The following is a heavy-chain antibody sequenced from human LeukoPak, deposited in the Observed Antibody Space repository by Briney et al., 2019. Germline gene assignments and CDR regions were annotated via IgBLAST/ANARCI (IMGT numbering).Heavy chain of an antibody. D-gene: IGHD5-24*01. Sequence: GGSLRLSCAVSEFTFSQFAMHWVRQAPGKGLEWVAVVSSHGNDGYYADSVEGRFTISRDNSKNTLYLQIDSLRAEDTAIYYCTRDAHNFNDFDYWGQGTLVTVSS. CDR2: VSSHGNDG. CDR1: EFTFSQFA. CDR3: TRDAHNFNDFDY. J-gene: IGHJ4*02. V-gene: IGHV3-30*01.